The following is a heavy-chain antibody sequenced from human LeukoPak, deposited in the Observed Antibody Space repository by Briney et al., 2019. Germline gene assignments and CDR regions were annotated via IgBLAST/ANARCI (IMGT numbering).Heavy chain of an antibody. CDR1: GGSISSGGYY. Sequence: SQTLSLTCTVSGGSISSGGYYWSWIRQHPGKGLEWIGYIYYSGSTYYNPSLKSRVTISVDTSKNQFSLKLSSVTAADTAVYYCARGRSSGWSYYFDYWGQGTLVTVSS. CDR2: IYYSGST. CDR3: ARGRSSGWSYYFDY. D-gene: IGHD6-19*01. J-gene: IGHJ4*02. V-gene: IGHV4-31*03.